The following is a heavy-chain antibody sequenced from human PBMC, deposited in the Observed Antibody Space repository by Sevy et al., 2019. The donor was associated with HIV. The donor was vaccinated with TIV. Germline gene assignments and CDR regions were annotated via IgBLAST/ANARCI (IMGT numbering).Heavy chain of an antibody. J-gene: IGHJ4*02. CDR3: ARNYGDYGLDY. V-gene: IGHV3-30-3*01. Sequence: GGSLRLSCAASGFTFSSYAMHWVRQAPGKGLEWVAVISYDGSNKYYADSVKGRFTISRDNSKNTLYLQMNSLRGEDTAVYYCARNYGDYGLDYWGQGTLVTVSS. CDR1: GFTFSSYA. D-gene: IGHD4-17*01. CDR2: ISYDGSNK.